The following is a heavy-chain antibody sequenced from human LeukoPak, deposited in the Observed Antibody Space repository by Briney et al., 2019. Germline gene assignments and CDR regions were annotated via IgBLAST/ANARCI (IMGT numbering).Heavy chain of an antibody. J-gene: IGHJ6*02. D-gene: IGHD1-1*01. CDR3: ARTGKEYQYHGMDV. CDR1: GFTLSAYD. CDR2: IGTAGDT. Sequence: PGGSLRLSCAASGFTLSAYDMHGVRQTTGKGLEWVSSIGTAGDTYYPGSVKGRFTISRDNDKKSLYLQMNSLRAGDTAVYYCARTGKEYQYHGMDVWGQGTTVTVSS. V-gene: IGHV3-13*01.